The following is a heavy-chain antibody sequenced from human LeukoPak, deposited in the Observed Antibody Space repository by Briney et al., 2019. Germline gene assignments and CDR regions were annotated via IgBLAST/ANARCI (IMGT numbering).Heavy chain of an antibody. J-gene: IGHJ3*02. V-gene: IGHV4-34*01. D-gene: IGHD3-9*01. CDR3: ARGGLVLRYFDWLPGNAFDI. Sequence: QASETLSLTCAVYGGSFSGYYWSWIRQPPGKGLEWIGEINHSGSTNYNPSLKSRVTISVDTPKNQFSLKLSSVTAADTAVYYCARGGLVLRYFDWLPGNAFDIWGQGTMVTVSS. CDR2: INHSGST. CDR1: GGSFSGYY.